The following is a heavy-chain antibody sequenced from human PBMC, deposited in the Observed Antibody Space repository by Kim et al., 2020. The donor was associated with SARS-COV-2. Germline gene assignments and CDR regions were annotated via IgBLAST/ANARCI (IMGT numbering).Heavy chain of an antibody. CDR1: GFTFRTYD. D-gene: IGHD3-16*01. J-gene: IGHJ4*02. CDR2: ISQDSRYI. Sequence: GSLRLSCAASGFTFRTYDMNWVRQAPGKGLEWVSSISQDSRYIYYAASVKGRFTVSRDNAESSLFLQMNSLRAEDTAVYYCARGGTTVIRDDKYDYWGQGTLVSVSS. CDR3: ARGGTTVIRDDKYDY. V-gene: IGHV3-21*01.